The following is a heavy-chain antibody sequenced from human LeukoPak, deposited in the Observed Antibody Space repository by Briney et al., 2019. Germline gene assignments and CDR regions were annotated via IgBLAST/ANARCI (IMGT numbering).Heavy chain of an antibody. CDR2: IWYDGSNK. V-gene: IGHV3-33*01. J-gene: IGHJ3*02. CDR3: ARSTRTVAATGAFDI. CDR1: GFTFSSYG. Sequence: GGSLRLSCAASGFTFSSYGMHWVRQAPGKGLEWVAVIWYDGSNKYYADSVKGRFTISRDNSKNTLYLRMNSLRAEDTAVYYCARSTRTVAATGAFDIWGQGTMVTVSS. D-gene: IGHD4-23*01.